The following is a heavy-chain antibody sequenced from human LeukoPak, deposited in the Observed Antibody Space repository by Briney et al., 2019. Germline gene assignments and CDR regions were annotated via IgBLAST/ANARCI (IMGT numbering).Heavy chain of an antibody. D-gene: IGHD4-17*01. Sequence: SVKVSCKTSASTFSTYGITWVRQAPGQGLEWMGRIIPILGIANYAQKFQGRVTITADKSTSTAYMELSSLRSEDTAVYYCAPTGSYGDSTQFWGQGTLVTVSS. J-gene: IGHJ4*02. CDR3: APTGSYGDSTQF. CDR1: ASTFSTYG. CDR2: IIPILGIA. V-gene: IGHV1-69*04.